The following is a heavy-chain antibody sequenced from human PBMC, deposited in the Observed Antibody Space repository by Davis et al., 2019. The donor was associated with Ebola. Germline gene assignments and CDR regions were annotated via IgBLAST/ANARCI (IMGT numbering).Heavy chain of an antibody. D-gene: IGHD6-19*01. CDR1: GFTFSSYS. CDR3: AGDGEKQWLVLSEFDY. Sequence: PGGSLRLSCSASGFTFSSYSMHWVRQAPGKGLEYVSAISSNGGSTYYADSVKGRFTISRDNSNNTLYLQMSSLRAEDTAVYYCAGDGEKQWLVLSEFDYWGQGTLVTVSS. J-gene: IGHJ4*02. V-gene: IGHV3-64D*08. CDR2: ISSNGGST.